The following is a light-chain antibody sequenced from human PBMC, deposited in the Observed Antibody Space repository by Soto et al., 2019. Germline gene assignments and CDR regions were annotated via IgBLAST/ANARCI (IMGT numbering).Light chain of an antibody. V-gene: IGKV3-11*01. CDR3: QQRSNWPPVIT. Sequence: EIVLTQSPATLSLSPGERATLSCRASQSFSSYFAWYQQKPGEAPRLLIYDASKRATGFPTRFSGRGSWTDFTLTIISLEPEDFAVYYCQQRSNWPPVITFGQGTRLEIK. CDR2: DAS. CDR1: QSFSSY. J-gene: IGKJ5*01.